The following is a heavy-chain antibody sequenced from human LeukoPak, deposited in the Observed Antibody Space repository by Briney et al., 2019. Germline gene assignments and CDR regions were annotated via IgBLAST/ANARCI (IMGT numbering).Heavy chain of an antibody. CDR1: GDSVCSTTSN. Sequence: SETLSLTCTVSGDSVCSTTSNWTWIRQPPGQGLEYIGSIFYSGITFYNPSLKSRVTMSVDTSKNQFSLKLNSVTAADTAVYFCARQLDGLFFNSWVQGTLVAVSS. J-gene: IGHJ4*02. CDR3: ARQLDGLFFNS. D-gene: IGHD5-24*01. CDR2: IFYSGIT. V-gene: IGHV4-39*01.